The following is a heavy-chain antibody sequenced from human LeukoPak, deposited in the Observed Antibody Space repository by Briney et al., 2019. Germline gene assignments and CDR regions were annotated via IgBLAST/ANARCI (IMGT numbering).Heavy chain of an antibody. Sequence: ASVKVSCKASGYTFTGYYMHWVRQAPGQGLEWMGWINPNSGGTNYAQKFQGRVTMTRDTSISTAYMELSRLKSDDTAVYYCARDQERDYGDYNIDYWGQGTLVTVSS. J-gene: IGHJ4*02. CDR2: INPNSGGT. D-gene: IGHD4-17*01. CDR1: GYTFTGYY. CDR3: ARDQERDYGDYNIDY. V-gene: IGHV1-2*02.